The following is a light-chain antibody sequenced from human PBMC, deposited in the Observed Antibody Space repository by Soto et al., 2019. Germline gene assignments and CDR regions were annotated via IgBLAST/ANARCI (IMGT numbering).Light chain of an antibody. Sequence: IVLTQSPGTLSLSPGEIATLSFRASQSVPRSYLAWYQQRPGQVPRLLIYGTSTRAAGIPDRFSGSGSGTDFTLTISSLETEDFAVYYCQQYGSSPTFGQGTKVDIK. J-gene: IGKJ1*01. CDR2: GTS. CDR1: QSVPRSY. V-gene: IGKV3-20*01. CDR3: QQYGSSPT.